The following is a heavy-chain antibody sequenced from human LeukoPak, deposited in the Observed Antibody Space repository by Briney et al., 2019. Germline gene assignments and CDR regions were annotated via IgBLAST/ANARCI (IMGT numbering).Heavy chain of an antibody. CDR3: ARDLGSSTPSGI. CDR1: GFTVSNNY. D-gene: IGHD3-16*01. CDR2: IYHSGST. J-gene: IGHJ6*04. V-gene: IGHV4-4*02. Sequence: PGGSLRLSCAASGFTVSNNYMSWVRQPPGKGLEWIGEIYHSGSTNYSPSLKSRVTISVDKSRNLLFLKLNSVTAADTAVYYCARDLGSSTPSGIWGKGTTVTVSP.